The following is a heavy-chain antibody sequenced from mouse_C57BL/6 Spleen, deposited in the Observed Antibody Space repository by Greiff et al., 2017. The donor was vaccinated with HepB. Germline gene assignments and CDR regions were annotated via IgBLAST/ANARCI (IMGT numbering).Heavy chain of an antibody. D-gene: IGHD2-4*01. Sequence: QVQLQQPGAELVKPGASVKLSCKASGYTFTSYWMHWVKQRPGRGLEWIGRIDPNSGGTKYNEKFKSKATLTVDKPSSTAYMQRSSLTSEDSAVYYCASPYDFYWYVDVWGTGTTVTVSS. CDR3: ASPYDFYWYVDV. CDR1: GYTFTSYW. J-gene: IGHJ1*03. CDR2: IDPNSGGT. V-gene: IGHV1-72*01.